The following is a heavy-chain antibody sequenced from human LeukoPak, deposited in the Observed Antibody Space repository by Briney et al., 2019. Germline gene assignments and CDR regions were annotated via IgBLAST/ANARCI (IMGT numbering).Heavy chain of an antibody. CDR1: GYSISSGYY. CDR3: ARVLIVGATTDY. Sequence: PSETLSLTCTVSGYSISSGYYWGWIRQPPGKGLEWIGGIYHSGSTYYNPSLKSRVTISVDTSKNQFSLKLSSVTAADTAVYYCARVLIVGATTDYWGQGTLVTVSS. CDR2: IYHSGST. D-gene: IGHD1-26*01. J-gene: IGHJ4*02. V-gene: IGHV4-38-2*02.